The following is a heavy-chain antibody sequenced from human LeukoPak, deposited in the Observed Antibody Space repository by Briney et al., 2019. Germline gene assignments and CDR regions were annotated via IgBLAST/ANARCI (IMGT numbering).Heavy chain of an antibody. V-gene: IGHV3-33*01. J-gene: IGHJ6*03. CDR2: LLYDGNTK. CDR3: ARDHRPEIQYYYMDV. CDR1: GFSLSNYG. D-gene: IGHD1-14*01. Sequence: GGSPRLSCAASGFSLSNYGMHWVRQAPGKGLEWVAALLYDGNTKHYADSVRGRFTISRDISKNTFYVQMNSLTAEDTAVYYCARDHRPEIQYYYMDVWGKGTTVAVSS.